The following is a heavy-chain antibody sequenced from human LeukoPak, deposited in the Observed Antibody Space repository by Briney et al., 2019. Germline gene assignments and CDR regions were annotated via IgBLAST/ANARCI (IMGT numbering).Heavy chain of an antibody. D-gene: IGHD1-1*01. Sequence: SETLSLTCTVSGGSISSYYWSWIRQPPGKGLEWIGYIYYSGSTNYNPSLKSRVTISVDTSKNQFSLKLSSVTAADTAVYYCAREGNDLYYFDYWGQGTLVTVSS. CDR2: IYYSGST. J-gene: IGHJ4*02. V-gene: IGHV4-59*01. CDR3: AREGNDLYYFDY. CDR1: GGSISSYY.